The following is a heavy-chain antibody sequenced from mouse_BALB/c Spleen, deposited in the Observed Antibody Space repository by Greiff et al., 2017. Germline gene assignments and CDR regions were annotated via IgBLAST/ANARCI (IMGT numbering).Heavy chain of an antibody. J-gene: IGHJ4*01. Sequence: VQLVESGAELARPGASVKMSCKASGYTFTSYTMHWVKQRPGQGLEWIGYINPSSGYTNYNQKFKDKATLTADKSSSTAYMQLSSLTSEDSAVYYCARSAYYGKAMDYWGQGTSVTVSS. CDR1: GYTFTSYT. D-gene: IGHD2-10*01. V-gene: IGHV1-4*01. CDR2: INPSSGYT. CDR3: ARSAYYGKAMDY.